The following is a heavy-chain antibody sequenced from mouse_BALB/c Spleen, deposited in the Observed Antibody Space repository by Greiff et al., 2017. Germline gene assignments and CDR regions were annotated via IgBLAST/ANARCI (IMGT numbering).Heavy chain of an antibody. Sequence: EVQLQESGPELVKPGASMKISCKASGYSFTGYTMNWVKQSHGKNLEWIGLINPYNGGTSYNQKFKGKATLTVDKSSSTAYMELLSLTSEDTAVYYCARRAYYRYDGGPGFAYWGQGTLVTVSA. CDR1: GYSFTGYT. D-gene: IGHD2-14*01. CDR3: ARRAYYRYDGGPGFAY. CDR2: INPYNGGT. J-gene: IGHJ3*01. V-gene: IGHV1-18*01.